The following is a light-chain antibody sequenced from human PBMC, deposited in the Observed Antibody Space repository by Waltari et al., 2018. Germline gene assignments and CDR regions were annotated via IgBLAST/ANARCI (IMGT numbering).Light chain of an antibody. J-gene: IGLJ2*01. CDR2: DVS. CDR3: SSYTSSSRV. Sequence: SALTQPASVSGSPGQSITISCTGTGSDVGGYNYVSWYLQHPGKAPKLMIYDVSNRPSGVSNRFSGSKSCNTASLTISGLQAEDEADYYCSSYTSSSRVFGGGTKLTVL. V-gene: IGLV2-14*03. CDR1: GSDVGGYNY.